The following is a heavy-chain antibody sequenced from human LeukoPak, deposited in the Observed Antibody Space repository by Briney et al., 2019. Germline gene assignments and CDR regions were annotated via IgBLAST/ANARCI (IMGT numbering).Heavy chain of an antibody. CDR1: GVSFSGYY. CDR2: INHSGST. Sequence: SETLSLTCAVYGVSFSGYYWSWIRQPPGKGLEWIGEINHSGSTNYNPSLKSRVTISVDTSKNQFSLKLRSVTAADTAVYYCARGGGYNWFDPWGQGTLVTVSS. CDR3: ARGGGYNWFDP. V-gene: IGHV4-34*01. J-gene: IGHJ5*02.